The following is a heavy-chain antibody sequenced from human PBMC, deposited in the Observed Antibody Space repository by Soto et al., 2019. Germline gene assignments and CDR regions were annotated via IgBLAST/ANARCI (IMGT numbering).Heavy chain of an antibody. V-gene: IGHV3-33*01. CDR1: GFTFSSYG. Sequence: QVQLVESGGGVVQPGRSLRLSCAASGFTFSSYGMHWVRQAPGKGLAWVAVLWHDGSNKYYVDSVKGRFTISRDNSKNTLYLQMNSLRAEDTAVYYWARDESLGHYDILTGYYPSYLGQGALVTVSS. CDR2: LWHDGSNK. D-gene: IGHD3-9*01. J-gene: IGHJ4*02. CDR3: ARDESLGHYDILTGYYPSY.